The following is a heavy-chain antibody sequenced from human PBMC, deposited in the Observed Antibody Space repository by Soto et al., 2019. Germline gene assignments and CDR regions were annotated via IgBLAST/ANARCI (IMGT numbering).Heavy chain of an antibody. J-gene: IGHJ6*02. Sequence: GGSLRLSCAASGFTFSSYAMSWVRQAPGKGLEWVSAISGSGGSTYYADSVKGRFTISRDNSKNTLYLQMKSLRAEDTAVYYCAKLARGVIYYGRDVWGQGKTVTAAS. CDR1: GFTFSSYA. CDR2: ISGSGGST. D-gene: IGHD3-10*01. V-gene: IGHV3-23*01. CDR3: AKLARGVIYYGRDV.